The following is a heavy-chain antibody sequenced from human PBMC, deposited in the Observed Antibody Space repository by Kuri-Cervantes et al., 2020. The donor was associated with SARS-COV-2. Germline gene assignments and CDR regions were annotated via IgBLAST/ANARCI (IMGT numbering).Heavy chain of an antibody. J-gene: IGHJ4*02. CDR3: ADRFDCTFASCYEGSLKF. D-gene: IGHD2-2*01. V-gene: IGHV3-74*01. CDR2: LNFDGTTT. CDR1: GFPFSTYW. Sequence: GESLKISCAASGFPFSTYWTDWVRQAPGKGLVWASRLNFDGTTTSYANFVKGRFTISRDNSNNTLYLQMNSLRVEDAAVYYCADRFDCTFASCYEGSLKFWGQGTLVTVSS.